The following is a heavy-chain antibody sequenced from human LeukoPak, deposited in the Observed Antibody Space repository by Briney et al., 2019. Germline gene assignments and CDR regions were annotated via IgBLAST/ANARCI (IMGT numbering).Heavy chain of an antibody. Sequence: SETLFLTCTVSGGSISSSNYYWGWIRQPPGKGLEWIGSIFYSGNTYYNPSLRGRVTISLDTFMNHFSLRLNSVTAADTAVYYCSRRISRGPFDYLGQGTLVTVSS. J-gene: IGHJ4*02. CDR1: GGSISSSNYY. CDR3: SRRISRGPFDY. V-gene: IGHV4-39*02. CDR2: IFYSGNT.